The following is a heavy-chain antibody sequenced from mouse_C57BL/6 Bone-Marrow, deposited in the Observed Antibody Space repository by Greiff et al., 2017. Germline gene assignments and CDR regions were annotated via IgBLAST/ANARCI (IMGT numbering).Heavy chain of an antibody. CDR2: IWPGGGT. Sequence: VKLMESGPGLVAPSQSLSITCTVSGFSLTSYAISWVRQPPGKGLEWLGVIWPGGGTNYNSALKSRLSISKDNSKSQVFLKMNSLQTDDTARYYCANFDVWGTGTTVTVSS. CDR3: ANFDV. CDR1: GFSLTSYA. V-gene: IGHV2-9-1*01. J-gene: IGHJ1*03.